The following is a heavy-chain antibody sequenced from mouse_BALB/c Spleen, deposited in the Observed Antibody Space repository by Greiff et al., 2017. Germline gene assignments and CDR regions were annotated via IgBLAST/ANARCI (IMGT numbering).Heavy chain of an antibody. Sequence: DVMLVESGGGLVKPGGSLKLSCAASGFTFSSYAMSWVRQSPEKRLEWVAEISSGGSYTYYPDTVTGRFTISRDNAKNTLYLEMSSLRSEDTAMYYCARDQHGAMDYRGQGTSVTVSS. CDR3: ARDQHGAMDY. J-gene: IGHJ4*01. CDR2: ISSGGSYT. CDR1: GFTFSSYA. V-gene: IGHV5-9-4*01.